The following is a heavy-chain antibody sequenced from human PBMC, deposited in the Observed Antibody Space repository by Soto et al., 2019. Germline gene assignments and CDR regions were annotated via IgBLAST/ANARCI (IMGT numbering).Heavy chain of an antibody. V-gene: IGHV3-9*01. Sequence: SLRLSCAASGFTFYDYAMHRVRQVPGKGLEWVSGINWNSGSIGYGDSVKGRFAISRDNAKNSLHLQMNSLSAEDTAFYYCVKDESINWYSGHFRHWGQGTLVTVSS. D-gene: IGHD6-13*01. J-gene: IGHJ1*01. CDR2: INWNSGSI. CDR1: GFTFYDYA. CDR3: VKDESINWYSGHFRH.